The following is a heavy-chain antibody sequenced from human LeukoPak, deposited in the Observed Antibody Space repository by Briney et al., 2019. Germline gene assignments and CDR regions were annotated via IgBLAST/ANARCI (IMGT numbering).Heavy chain of an antibody. V-gene: IGHV3-30*02. Sequence: GGSLRLSCAASGFTFSSYGMHWVRQAPGKGLEWVAFIRYDGNNKYYADSVKGRFTISRDNSKNTLYLQMNSLRAEDTAVYYCARGDFFYYYMDVWGKGTTVTVSS. CDR3: ARGDFFYYYMDV. CDR1: GFTFSSYG. CDR2: IRYDGNNK. J-gene: IGHJ6*03.